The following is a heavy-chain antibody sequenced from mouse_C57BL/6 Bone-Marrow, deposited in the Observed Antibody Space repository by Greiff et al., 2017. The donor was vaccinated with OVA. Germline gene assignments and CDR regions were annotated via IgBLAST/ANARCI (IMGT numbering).Heavy chain of an antibody. CDR2: IDPSDSYT. J-gene: IGHJ4*01. CDR1: GYTFTSYW. D-gene: IGHD2-3*01. V-gene: IGHV1-69*01. Sequence: QVQLQQPGAELVMPGASVKLSCKASGYTFTSYWMHWVKQRPGQGLEWIGEIDPSDSYTNYNQKFKGKSTLTVDKSSSTAYMQLSSLTSEDSAVYYCARRGGWLLRGAMDYWGQGTSVTVSS. CDR3: ARRGGWLLRGAMDY.